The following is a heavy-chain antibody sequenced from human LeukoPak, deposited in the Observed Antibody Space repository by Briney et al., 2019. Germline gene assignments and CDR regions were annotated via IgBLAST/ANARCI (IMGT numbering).Heavy chain of an antibody. V-gene: IGHV4-59*11. D-gene: IGHD1-26*01. J-gene: IGHJ5*02. CDR2: IFYGGTT. Sequence: SETLSLTCTVSGGSISGHYWSWIRQPPGEALEWIGYIFYGGTTDYNPPLKSRVTMSVDASKIQFSLNLSSMTSADTAVYYCARGGHYFDPWGQGTLVTVSS. CDR3: ARGGHYFDP. CDR1: GGSISGHY.